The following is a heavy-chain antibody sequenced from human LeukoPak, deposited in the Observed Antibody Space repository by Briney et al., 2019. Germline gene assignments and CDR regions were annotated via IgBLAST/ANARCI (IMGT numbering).Heavy chain of an antibody. D-gene: IGHD6-13*01. J-gene: IGHJ6*03. V-gene: IGHV4-38-2*02. CDR2: IYHSGST. Sequence: SETLSLTCAVSGYSISSGYYWGWIRQPPGKGQEWTGSIYHSGSTYYNPSLKSRVTISVGTSKNQFSLKLSSVTAADTAVYYCARDLWGSSSWYYYYYMDVWGKGTTVTVSS. CDR3: ARDLWGSSSWYYYYYMDV. CDR1: GYSISSGYY.